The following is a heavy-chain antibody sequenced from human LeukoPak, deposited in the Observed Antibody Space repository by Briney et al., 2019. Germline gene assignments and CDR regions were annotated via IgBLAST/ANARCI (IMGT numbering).Heavy chain of an antibody. D-gene: IGHD5-12*01. J-gene: IGHJ3*02. CDR2: IVVGSGNT. Sequence: SVKVSCKASGFTFTTSAVQWVRQARGQRLEWIGWIVVGSGNTNYTQKFQEKVTITRDTSTSTAYLELSSLRSEVTAVYYCAADQLAPGAFDIWGQGTVVTVSS. V-gene: IGHV1-58*01. CDR3: AADQLAPGAFDI. CDR1: GFTFTTSA.